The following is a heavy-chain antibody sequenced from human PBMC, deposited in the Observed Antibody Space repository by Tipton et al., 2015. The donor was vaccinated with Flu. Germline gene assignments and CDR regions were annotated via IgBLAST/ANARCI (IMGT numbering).Heavy chain of an antibody. CDR3: ARVCRTSGTSSCQVYYY. Sequence: SLRLSCAATEFAFSSYALSWVRQAPGKGLEWVSTISGGGSGPYYADSLKGRFTIYRDNSKNTLSLQMNSLRAEDTAVYYCARVCRTSGTSSCQVYYYWGQGVLVTVS. CDR1: EFAFSSYA. CDR2: ISGGGSGP. D-gene: IGHD2-2*01. J-gene: IGHJ4*02. V-gene: IGHV3-23*01.